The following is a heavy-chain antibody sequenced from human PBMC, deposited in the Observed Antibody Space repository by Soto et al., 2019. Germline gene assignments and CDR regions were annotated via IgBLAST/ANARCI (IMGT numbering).Heavy chain of an antibody. CDR1: GFTFSRYW. Sequence: EVQLVESGGGLVQPGGSLRLSCAASGFTFSRYWMSWVRQAPRKGLEWVANIKQDGSEKYYVDSVKGRFTISRDNAKNSVYLQRNSLRAEDTGVYYCARDFEGSYGYGPFEYWGQGTLVTVSS. D-gene: IGHD5-18*01. CDR3: ARDFEGSYGYGPFEY. J-gene: IGHJ4*02. CDR2: IKQDGSEK. V-gene: IGHV3-7*03.